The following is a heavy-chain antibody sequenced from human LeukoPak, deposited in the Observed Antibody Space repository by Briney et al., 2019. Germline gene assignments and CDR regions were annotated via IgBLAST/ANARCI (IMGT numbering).Heavy chain of an antibody. CDR3: AKSGLWFGELRFYGMDV. V-gene: IGHV3-43D*03. D-gene: IGHD3-10*01. Sequence: PGGSLRLSCAASGFTFDDYAMHWVRQAPGKGLEWVSLISWDGGSTYYADSVKGRFTISRDNSKNSLYLQMNSLRAEDTALYYCAKSGLWFGELRFYGMDVWGQGTTVTVSS. CDR1: GFTFDDYA. CDR2: ISWDGGST. J-gene: IGHJ6*02.